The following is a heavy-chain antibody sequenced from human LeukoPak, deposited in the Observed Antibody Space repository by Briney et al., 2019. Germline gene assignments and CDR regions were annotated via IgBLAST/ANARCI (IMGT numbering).Heavy chain of an antibody. Sequence: SETLSLTCTVSGGSISSYYWTWIRQPPGKGLEWLGYIYYSGITNYNPSLKTRVTILVDTSKNQFSLKLSSVTAADTALYYCARGASGFDPWGQGTLVTVSS. CDR1: GGSISSYY. J-gene: IGHJ5*02. CDR3: ARGASGFDP. CDR2: IYYSGIT. V-gene: IGHV4-59*08. D-gene: IGHD4/OR15-4a*01.